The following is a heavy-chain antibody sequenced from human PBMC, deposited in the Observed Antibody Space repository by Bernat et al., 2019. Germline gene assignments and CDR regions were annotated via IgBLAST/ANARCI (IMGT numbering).Heavy chain of an antibody. Sequence: EVQLLESGGGLVQPGGSLRLSCAASGFTVSSNYMSWVRQAPGKGLEWVSVIYSGGSTYYADSVKGRFTISRDNSKNTLYLQMNSLRAEDTAVYYCARARYYYDSSGYYSNLFDYWGQGTLVTVSS. CDR2: IYSGGST. CDR1: GFTVSSNY. CDR3: ARARYYYDSSGYYSNLFDY. D-gene: IGHD3-22*01. J-gene: IGHJ4*02. V-gene: IGHV3-66*01.